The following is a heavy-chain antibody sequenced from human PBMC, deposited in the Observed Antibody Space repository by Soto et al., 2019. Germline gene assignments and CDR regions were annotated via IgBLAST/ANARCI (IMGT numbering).Heavy chain of an antibody. D-gene: IGHD4-4*01. CDR3: TRRVRSTGLLDY. J-gene: IGHJ4*02. V-gene: IGHV4-39*01. Sequence: QLQLRESGPGLVKPSETLSLTCTVSGHSISGTSSFWAWIRQPPGKNLEWIGSVYYTGSTYYNSSLKSRVSIYIDTSKNQFSLSLNSVTAADTAVYYCTRRVRSTGLLDYWGQGALVTVSS. CDR1: GHSISGTSSF. CDR2: VYYTGST.